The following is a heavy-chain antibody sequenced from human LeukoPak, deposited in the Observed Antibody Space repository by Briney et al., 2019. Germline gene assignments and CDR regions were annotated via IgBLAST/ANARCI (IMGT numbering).Heavy chain of an antibody. Sequence: SETLSLTCTVSGGSIRSYYWSWIRQPAGKGLEWIGHIYTSGRTNFNPSLKSRVTMSLDTSKNQISLKLSSVTAADTAVYYCARVIVGATSEYHFDYWGQGTLVTVSS. J-gene: IGHJ4*02. V-gene: IGHV4-4*07. CDR2: IYTSGRT. CDR3: ARVIVGATSEYHFDY. CDR1: GGSIRSYY. D-gene: IGHD1-26*01.